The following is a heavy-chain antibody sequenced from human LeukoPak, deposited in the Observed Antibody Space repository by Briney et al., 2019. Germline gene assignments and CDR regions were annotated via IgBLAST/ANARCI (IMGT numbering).Heavy chain of an antibody. V-gene: IGHV1-69*04. D-gene: IGHD3-22*01. J-gene: IGHJ1*01. CDR3: ARGRGYYEAEYFST. CDR2: IIPILGIA. Sequence: GASVKVSCKASGGTFSSYAISWVRQAPGQGLEWMGRIIPILGIANYAQKFQGRVTITADKSTSTAYMELSSLRSEDTAVYYCARGRGYYEAEYFSTGARAPWSPSPQ. CDR1: GGTFSSYA.